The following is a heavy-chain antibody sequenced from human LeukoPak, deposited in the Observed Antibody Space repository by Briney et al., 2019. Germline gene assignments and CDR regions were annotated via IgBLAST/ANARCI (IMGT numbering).Heavy chain of an antibody. J-gene: IGHJ4*02. V-gene: IGHV4-39*01. D-gene: IGHD3-10*01. CDR3: VRLCTMNSGSGKGYIDY. Sequence: SETLSLTCPVSVGSFSSGSYYWGWIRQPPGKGLEWIGSIYYSGGTYYNTSLTSRVPISVDTTNNQFSLKLSSVTAADTALDNCVRLCTMNSGSGKGYIDYWGQGTLVTVSS. CDR2: IYYSGGT. CDR1: VGSFSSGSYY.